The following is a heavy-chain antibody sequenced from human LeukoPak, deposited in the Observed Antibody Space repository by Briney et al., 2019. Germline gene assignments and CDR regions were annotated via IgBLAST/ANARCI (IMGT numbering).Heavy chain of an antibody. V-gene: IGHV3-30*04. J-gene: IGHJ4*02. Sequence: PGGSLRLSCAASGFTFSSYAMHWVRQAPGKGLEWVAVISYDGSNKYYADSVKGRFTISRDNSKNTLYLQMNSLRAEDTAMYYCARDAYLRGYGLTDYWGQGTLVTVSS. CDR3: ARDAYLRGYGLTDY. D-gene: IGHD1-1*01. CDR2: ISYDGSNK. CDR1: GFTFSSYA.